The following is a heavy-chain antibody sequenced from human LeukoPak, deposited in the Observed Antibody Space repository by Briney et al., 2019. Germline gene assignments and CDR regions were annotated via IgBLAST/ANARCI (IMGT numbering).Heavy chain of an antibody. D-gene: IGHD4-17*01. CDR3: ARDPSPILRRNYFDY. CDR2: ISSSGTTI. J-gene: IGHJ4*02. Sequence: GGSLRLSCAASGFTFSSYDMNWVRRAPGKGLEWVSFISSSGTTIDYADSVEGRFTISRDNAKNSLYLQMNSLRAEGTAVYYCARDPSPILRRNYFDYWGQGTLVTVSS. V-gene: IGHV3-48*03. CDR1: GFTFSSYD.